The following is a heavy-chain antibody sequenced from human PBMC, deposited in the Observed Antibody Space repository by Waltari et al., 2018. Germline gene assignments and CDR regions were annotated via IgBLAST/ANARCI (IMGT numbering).Heavy chain of an antibody. J-gene: IGHJ4*02. Sequence: QVQLVESGGGLVKPGGSLRLSCAASGFTFSDYYMSWIRQAPGKGLGWVSDMSSGGSTIYYADAGKGRFTISRDNAKNSLYLQMNSLRAEDTAVYYCARDPYGDYEDYWGQGTLVTVSS. CDR3: ARDPYGDYEDY. D-gene: IGHD4-17*01. V-gene: IGHV3-11*01. CDR1: GFTFSDYY. CDR2: MSSGGSTI.